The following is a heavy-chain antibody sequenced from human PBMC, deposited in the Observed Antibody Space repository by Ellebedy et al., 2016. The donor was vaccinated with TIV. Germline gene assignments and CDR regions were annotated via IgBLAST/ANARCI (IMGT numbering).Heavy chain of an antibody. CDR3: ARNGIVVVPAAIDYYYMDV. J-gene: IGHJ6*03. CDR2: ISSSSNYK. V-gene: IGHV3-21*01. CDR1: GFTFSSYS. Sequence: GESLKISXAASGFTFSSYSMNWVRQAPGKGLEWVSSISSSSNYKYYADSVKGRFTISRDNAKNSLYLQMNSLRAEDTAVYYCARNGIVVVPAAIDYYYMDVWGKGTTVTVSS. D-gene: IGHD2-2*01.